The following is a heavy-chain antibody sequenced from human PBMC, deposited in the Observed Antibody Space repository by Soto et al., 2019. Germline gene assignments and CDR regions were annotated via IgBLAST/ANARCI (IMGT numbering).Heavy chain of an antibody. J-gene: IGHJ2*01. CDR2: IDDSGST. V-gene: IGHV4-31*01. CDR1: GGSISGGDYY. Sequence: HVQLQESGPGLVKPSQTLSLTCTVSGGSISGGDYYWSWIRQHPGKGLEGLGYIDDSGSTHHNPSLKSPVISSLDMSKNQSALKLSSVTAADTAVYYCAMAVSTAGRDWYFDLWGRGTLGTVSS. D-gene: IGHD6-13*01. CDR3: AMAVSTAGRDWYFDL.